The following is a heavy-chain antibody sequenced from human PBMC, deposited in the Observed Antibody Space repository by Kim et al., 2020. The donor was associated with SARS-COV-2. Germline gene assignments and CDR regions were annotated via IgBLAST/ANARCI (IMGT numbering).Heavy chain of an antibody. Sequence: GGSLRLSCAASGFTFSNYGMHWVRQAPGKGLEWVAVIWFDGSKQYYADSVKGRFTISRESSKNTVFLQMNSLRDEDTAVYYCTREGSPSQIHSFDIWGQGTMVTVSS. CDR3: TREGSPSQIHSFDI. CDR1: GFTFSNYG. D-gene: IGHD6-6*01. V-gene: IGHV3-33*01. J-gene: IGHJ3*02. CDR2: IWFDGSKQ.